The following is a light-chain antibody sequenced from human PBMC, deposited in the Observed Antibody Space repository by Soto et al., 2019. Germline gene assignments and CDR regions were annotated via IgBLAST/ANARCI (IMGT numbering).Light chain of an antibody. V-gene: IGKV4-1*01. J-gene: IGKJ4*01. CDR1: QSVFFNPDNKNY. Sequence: DIVMTQSPDSLAVSLGERATINCKSSQSVFFNPDNKNYLSWYHQKPGQPPKLLIYWASTRESGVPDRFSGSGSMTDFTLTISSLQAEDVAVYYCQQHYSSPLSFGGGTNVEIK. CDR2: WAS. CDR3: QQHYSSPLS.